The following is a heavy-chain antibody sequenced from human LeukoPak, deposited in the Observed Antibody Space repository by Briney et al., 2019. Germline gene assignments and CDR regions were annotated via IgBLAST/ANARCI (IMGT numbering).Heavy chain of an antibody. CDR2: ISYDGSNK. V-gene: IGHV3-30*03. J-gene: IGHJ4*02. CDR3: VCHRGFDY. CDR1: GFTFSSYG. Sequence: PGGSLRLSCAASGFTFSSYGMHWVRQAPGKGLEWVAVISYDGSNKYYADSVKGRFTISRDNSKNTLYLQMNSLRAEDTAVYYCVCHRGFDYRGQGTLVTVSS. D-gene: IGHD1-14*01.